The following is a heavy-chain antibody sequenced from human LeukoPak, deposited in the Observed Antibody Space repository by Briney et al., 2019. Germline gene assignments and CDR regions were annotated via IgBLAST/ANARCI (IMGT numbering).Heavy chain of an antibody. CDR1: GGGMTHYW. CDR2: THTSGSP. D-gene: IGHD2-2*01. J-gene: IGHJ5*02. V-gene: IGHV4-4*09. Sequence: SETLSLACTVSGGGMTHYWWSWIRQPPGKGLEWIGYTHTSGSPDYSRSLKSRVTISLDTSKNQFSLMLSSVTAADTAVYFCARATQRYCSGTTCFPYWFDTWGQGTLATVSS. CDR3: ARATQRYCSGTTCFPYWFDT.